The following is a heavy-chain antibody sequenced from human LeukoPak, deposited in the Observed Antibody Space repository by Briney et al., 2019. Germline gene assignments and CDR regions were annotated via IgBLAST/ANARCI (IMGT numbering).Heavy chain of an antibody. V-gene: IGHV4-39*01. Sequence: PSETLPLTCTVSGGSVSSSSYYWGWIRQPPGKGLEWIGSVYYSGSTYYNPSLKSRVTISVDTSKNQFSLKLSSVTAADTALYYCARRLRGFDSWGQGTLVTVSS. CDR2: VYYSGST. CDR1: GGSVSSSSYY. J-gene: IGHJ5*01. CDR3: ARRLRGFDS. D-gene: IGHD5-12*01.